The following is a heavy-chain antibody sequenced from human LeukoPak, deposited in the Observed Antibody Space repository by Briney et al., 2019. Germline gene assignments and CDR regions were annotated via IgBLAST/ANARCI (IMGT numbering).Heavy chain of an antibody. D-gene: IGHD1-26*01. CDR1: GYTFTSYG. V-gene: IGHV1-18*01. J-gene: IGHJ4*02. CDR2: ISAYNGNT. CDR3: ARVAVSVEWELPLFCFDY. Sequence: GASVKVSCKASGYTFTSYGISWVRQAPGQGLEWMGWISAYNGNTNYAQKLQGRVTMTTDTSTSTAYMELRSLRSDDTAVYYCARVAVSVEWELPLFCFDYWGQGTLVTVSS.